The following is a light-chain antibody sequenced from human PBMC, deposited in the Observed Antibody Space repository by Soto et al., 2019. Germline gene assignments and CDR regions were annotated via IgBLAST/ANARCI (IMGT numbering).Light chain of an antibody. CDR1: QSVSSN. CDR2: GAS. Sequence: EIVLTQSPDTLYLSPGDRATLSCRASQSVSSNLAWYQQKPGQAPRLLIYGASTRATGIPARFSGSGSGTEFTLTISSLQSEDFAVYYCQQYNNWPRALTFGGGTKVDNK. CDR3: QQYNNWPRALT. J-gene: IGKJ4*01. V-gene: IGKV3-15*01.